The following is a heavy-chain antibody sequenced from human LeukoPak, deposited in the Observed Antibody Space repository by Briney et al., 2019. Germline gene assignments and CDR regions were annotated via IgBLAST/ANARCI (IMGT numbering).Heavy chain of an antibody. CDR3: ARGVTMVRGVRGYYGMDV. CDR1: GGTFSSYA. Sequence: GSSVKVSCKASGGTFSSYAINWVRQAPGQGLEWMGRIIPIIDITNYAQKFQGRVTITADKSTSTAYMELSSLRSEDTAVYYCARGVTMVRGVRGYYGMDVWGQGTTVTVSS. J-gene: IGHJ6*02. CDR2: IIPIIDIT. D-gene: IGHD3-10*01. V-gene: IGHV1-69*04.